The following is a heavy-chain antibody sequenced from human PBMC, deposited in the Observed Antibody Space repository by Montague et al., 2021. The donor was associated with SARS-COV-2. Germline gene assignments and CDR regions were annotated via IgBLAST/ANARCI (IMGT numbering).Heavy chain of an antibody. V-gene: IGHV6-1*01. CDR3: ARTTTRMLYPENAFDI. D-gene: IGHD2-15*01. CDR2: TYYRPKWYH. CDR1: GDSVSSNTAT. Sequence: CAISGDSVSSNTATWNWIRQSPSRGLERLGRTYYRPKWYHDYAISLKSRITINPDTSKNQFSLQLSSVAPEDTAVFYCARTTTRMLYPENAFDIWGQGTMVTVSS. J-gene: IGHJ3*02.